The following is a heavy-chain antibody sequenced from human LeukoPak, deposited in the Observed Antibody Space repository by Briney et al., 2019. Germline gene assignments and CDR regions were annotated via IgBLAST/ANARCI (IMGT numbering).Heavy chain of an antibody. CDR2: INPDSGDT. Sequence: GASVKVSCKASGYTFVAHYIHWVRQAPGQGLEWVGWINPDSGDTKYSQKFQAWASMTRDTSISTVYMELSRLRSDDTAVYYCARGEERNFYYYYGMDVWGQGTTVTVSS. CDR1: GYTFVAHY. D-gene: IGHD1-1*01. V-gene: IGHV1-2*04. CDR3: ARGEERNFYYYYGMDV. J-gene: IGHJ6*02.